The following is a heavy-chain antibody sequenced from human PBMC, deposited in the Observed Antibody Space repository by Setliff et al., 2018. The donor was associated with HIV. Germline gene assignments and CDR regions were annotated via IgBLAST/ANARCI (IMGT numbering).Heavy chain of an antibody. Sequence: ASVKVSCKASGGTFSSYAISWVRQAPGQGLEWMGGIIPIFGTANYAQKFQGRVTITTGESTSTAYMELSSLRSEDTAVYYCARVRSGSYGGRAYFDYWGQGTLVTVS. V-gene: IGHV1-69*05. CDR2: IIPIFGTA. J-gene: IGHJ4*02. CDR3: ARVRSGSYGGRAYFDY. CDR1: GGTFSSYA. D-gene: IGHD1-26*01.